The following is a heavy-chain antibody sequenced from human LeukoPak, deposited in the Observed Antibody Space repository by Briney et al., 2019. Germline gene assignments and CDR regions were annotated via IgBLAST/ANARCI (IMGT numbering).Heavy chain of an antibody. V-gene: IGHV1-18*01. CDR3: ARKRCTGDCYLFDP. CDR2: INTNNGNT. Sequence: GASVKVSCKASGYTFSTHGLMWVRQAPGQGLEWMGWINTNNGNTNYAQKFQGRVTMTTDTSTGTGYMELRSLRSDDTAVYYCARKRCTGDCYLFDPWGQGTLVTVSS. J-gene: IGHJ5*02. D-gene: IGHD2-21*02. CDR1: GYTFSTHG.